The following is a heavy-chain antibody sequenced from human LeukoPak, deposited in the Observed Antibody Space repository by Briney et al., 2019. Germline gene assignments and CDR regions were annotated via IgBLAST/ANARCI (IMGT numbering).Heavy chain of an antibody. V-gene: IGHV3-7*01. CDR2: INQDGSEK. D-gene: IGHD2-21*02. J-gene: IGHJ3*02. Sequence: PGGSLRLSCAASGFSFSSHWMSWIRQAPGKGLVWVANINQDGSEKYFEGSVKGRFTISRDNAKNSLNLQMNSLRTEDTAVYYCATYCGGDCYSPHDAFDIWGQGTMVTVSS. CDR1: GFSFSSHW. CDR3: ATYCGGDCYSPHDAFDI.